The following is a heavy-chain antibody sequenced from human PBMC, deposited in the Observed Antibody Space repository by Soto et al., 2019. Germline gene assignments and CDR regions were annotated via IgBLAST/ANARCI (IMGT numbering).Heavy chain of an antibody. V-gene: IGHV1-69*01. CDR1: GGSLSSYA. CDR3: AREGRHFDY. Sequence: SVKGTCKASGGSLSSYAISWVRQAPGQGLEWMGAINPIFGAAHYAQKFQGRVTITADEITSTAYMELTGLSSDDTAVYFCAREGRHFDYWGQGTLVTVSS. CDR2: INPIFGAA. J-gene: IGHJ4*02.